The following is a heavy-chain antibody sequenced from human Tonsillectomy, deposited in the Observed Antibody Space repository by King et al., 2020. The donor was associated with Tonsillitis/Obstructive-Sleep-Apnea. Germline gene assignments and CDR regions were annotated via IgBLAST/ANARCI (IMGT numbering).Heavy chain of an antibody. CDR1: GFTFSSYG. D-gene: IGHD3-3*01. CDR2: ISYDGRNK. CDR3: AKDGVGGLRFLEWLLPY. V-gene: IGHV3-30*18. Sequence: QLVQSGGGVVQPGRSLRLSCAASGFTFSSYGMHWVRQAPGKGLEWVAVISYDGRNKYYGDSVKGRFTISRDNSKNTLYLQMNSLRAEDTAVYYWAKDGVGGLRFLEWLLPYWGQGTLVTVSS. J-gene: IGHJ4*02.